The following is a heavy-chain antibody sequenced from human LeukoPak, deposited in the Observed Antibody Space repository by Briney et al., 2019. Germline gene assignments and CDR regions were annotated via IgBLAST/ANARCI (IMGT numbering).Heavy chain of an antibody. V-gene: IGHV3-23*01. D-gene: IGHD6-6*01. J-gene: IGHJ4*02. CDR1: GFTFSSYA. Sequence: GGSLRLSCAASGFTFSSYAMSWVRQAPGKGLEWVSAISGSGGSTYYADSVKGRFTISRDNSKNTLYLEMNSLRAEDTAVYYCAKTGDSSSAFKYWGQGTLVTVSS. CDR3: AKTGDSSSAFKY. CDR2: ISGSGGST.